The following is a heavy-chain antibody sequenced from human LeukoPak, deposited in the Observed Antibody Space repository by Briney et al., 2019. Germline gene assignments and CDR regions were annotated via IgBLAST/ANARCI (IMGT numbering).Heavy chain of an antibody. CDR3: ARGAFDFRPREGDH. CDR2: ISYDGTNK. V-gene: IGHV3-30-3*01. CDR1: GFTFSTYA. D-gene: IGHD3-3*01. J-gene: IGHJ4*02. Sequence: GRSLRLSCAASGFTFSTYAMHWVRQAPGKGLEWVAVISYDGTNKYFADSVKGRFTISRDNSNNTLSLQMNSLRTEDTAVYYCARGAFDFRPREGDHWGQGTLVIVSS.